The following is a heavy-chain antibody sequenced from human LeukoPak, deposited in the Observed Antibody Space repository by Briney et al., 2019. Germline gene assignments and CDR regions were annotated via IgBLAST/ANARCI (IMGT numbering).Heavy chain of an antibody. CDR2: ISSNGGST. D-gene: IGHD6-13*01. CDR3: ARDAGIAAAGTLYYYYYYMDV. Sequence: GGSLRLSCAASGFTFSSYAMHWVRQAPGKGLEYVSAISSNGGSTYYANSVKGRFTISRDNSKNTLYLQMGSLRAEDMAVYYCARDAGIAAAGTLYYYYYYMDVWGKGTTVTVSS. CDR1: GFTFSSYA. J-gene: IGHJ6*03. V-gene: IGHV3-64*01.